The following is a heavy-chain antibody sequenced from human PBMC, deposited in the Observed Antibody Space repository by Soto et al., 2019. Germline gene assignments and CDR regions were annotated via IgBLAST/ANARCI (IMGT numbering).Heavy chain of an antibody. J-gene: IGHJ4*02. CDR1: GGSISSSSYY. D-gene: IGHD6-6*01. V-gene: IGHV4-39*01. Sequence: QLQLQESGPGLVKPSETLSLTCTVSGGSISSSSYYWGWIRQPPGKGLEWIGSIYYSGSTYYNPSLKSRVTISVDTSKNQFSLKLSSVTAADTAVYYCARYMAAPYYFDYWGQGTLVTVSS. CDR2: IYYSGST. CDR3: ARYMAAPYYFDY.